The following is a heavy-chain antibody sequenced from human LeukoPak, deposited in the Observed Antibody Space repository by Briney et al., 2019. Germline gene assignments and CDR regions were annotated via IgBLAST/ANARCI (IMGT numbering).Heavy chain of an antibody. CDR1: GITFSSYA. V-gene: IGHV3-23*01. J-gene: IGHJ4*02. Sequence: GGSLRLSCEAAGITFSSYAMSWVRQAPGKGLEWVSGISSSAAFTYYADSARGRFTISRDNSKNTLYLQMNSLRVEDTAVYYCAQRGTGTKSFDSWGQGTLVTVSS. CDR3: AQRGTGTKSFDS. CDR2: ISSSAAFT. D-gene: IGHD4-17*01.